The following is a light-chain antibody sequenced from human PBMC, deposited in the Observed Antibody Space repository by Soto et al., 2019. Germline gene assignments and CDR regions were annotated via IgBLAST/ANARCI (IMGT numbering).Light chain of an antibody. Sequence: DIQMTQSPSSPSASVGDRVTITCQASQHISNYLNWYQQKPGKAPKLLIYGTFNLETGVPSRFSGSGSGRDFTLTISSLQPEDIATYHCQQYGRLPFTFGPGTKV. J-gene: IGKJ3*01. CDR1: QHISNY. CDR3: QQYGRLPFT. CDR2: GTF. V-gene: IGKV1-33*01.